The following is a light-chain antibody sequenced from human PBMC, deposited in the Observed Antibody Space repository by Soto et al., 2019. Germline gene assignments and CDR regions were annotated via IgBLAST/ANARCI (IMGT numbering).Light chain of an antibody. CDR1: QSVSIY. CDR3: QQRSNWPPIT. V-gene: IGKV3-11*01. CDR2: DAP. Sequence: EIVLKQSPASLSLSPGERATLSCRASQSVSIYLAWYQQRPGQAPRLLIYDAPNRATGIPARFSGSGSGTDLTLTTSSLEPEDFAVYYGQQRSNWPPITFGQVTRLEIK. J-gene: IGKJ5*01.